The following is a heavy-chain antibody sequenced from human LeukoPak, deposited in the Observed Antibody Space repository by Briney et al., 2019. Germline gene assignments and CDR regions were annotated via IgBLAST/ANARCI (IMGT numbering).Heavy chain of an antibody. CDR2: ISNSGGST. CDR1: GFTFSSYA. V-gene: IGHV3-23*01. D-gene: IGHD3-22*01. Sequence: GGSLRLSCAASGFTFSSYAMSWVRQGPGKRLEWVSAISNSGGSTYYADSVKGRFTISKYNSKNTLYLEMNSLSAEDTAVYFCAKRPSSGDYYAFEYWGQGTLVTVSS. CDR3: AKRPSSGDYYAFEY. J-gene: IGHJ4*02.